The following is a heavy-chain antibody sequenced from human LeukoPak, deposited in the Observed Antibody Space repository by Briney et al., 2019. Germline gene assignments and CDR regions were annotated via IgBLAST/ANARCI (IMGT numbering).Heavy chain of an antibody. D-gene: IGHD3-10*01. V-gene: IGHV4-59*01. CDR2: IYYSGST. CDR1: GGSITSYY. Sequence: PSETLSLTCTVSGGSITSYYWSWIRQPPGKGLEWIGYIYYSGSTNYNPSLKSRVTISVDTSKTQFSLNLSSVTAADTAVYYCARSDGYGLVGIWGQGAMITVSS. CDR3: ARSDGYGLVGI. J-gene: IGHJ3*02.